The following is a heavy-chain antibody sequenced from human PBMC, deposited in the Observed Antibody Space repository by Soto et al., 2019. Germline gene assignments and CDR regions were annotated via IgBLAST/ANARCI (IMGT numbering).Heavy chain of an antibody. CDR1: GGTFSSYA. CDR3: XXHXXXXGXXXXMXX. J-gene: IGHJ6*02. V-gene: IGHV1-69*12. CDR2: IIPIFGTA. Sequence: QVQLVQSGAEVKKPGSSVKVSCKASGGTFSSYAISWVRQAPGQGLEWMGGIIPIFGTADYAQKFQGRVTITADESTSTAXMXXXSLXSXXTXXYYXXXHXXXXGXXXXMXXWGQGTTVTVSS.